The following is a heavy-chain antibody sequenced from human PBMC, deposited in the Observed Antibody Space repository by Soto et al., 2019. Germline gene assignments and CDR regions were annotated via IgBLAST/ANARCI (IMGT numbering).Heavy chain of an antibody. J-gene: IGHJ5*02. CDR1: GFTFISYG. Sequence: PGGSLRLSCAASGFTFISYGMHWVRQAPGKGLEWVAVISYDGSNKYYADSVKGRFTISRDNSKNTLYLQMNSLRAEDTAVYYCAKDTRYAWGQGTLVTVSS. CDR3: AKDTRYA. V-gene: IGHV3-30*18. D-gene: IGHD5-12*01. CDR2: ISYDGSNK.